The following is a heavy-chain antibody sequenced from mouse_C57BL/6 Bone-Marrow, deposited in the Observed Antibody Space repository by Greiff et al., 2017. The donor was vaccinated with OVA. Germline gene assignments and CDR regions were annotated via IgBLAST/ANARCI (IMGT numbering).Heavy chain of an antibody. CDR1: GYAFSSSW. Sequence: QVQLKESGPELVKPGASVKISCKASGYAFSSSWMNWVKQRPGKGLEWIGRIYPGDGDTNYNGKFKGKATLTADKSSSTAYMQLSSLTSEDSAVYFCARSTGRRLRCAMDYWGQGTSVTVSS. J-gene: IGHJ4*01. D-gene: IGHD3-2*02. CDR3: ARSTGRRLRCAMDY. V-gene: IGHV1-82*01. CDR2: IYPGDGDT.